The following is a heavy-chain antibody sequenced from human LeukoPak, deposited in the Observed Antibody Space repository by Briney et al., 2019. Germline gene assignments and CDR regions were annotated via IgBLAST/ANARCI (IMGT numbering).Heavy chain of an antibody. CDR1: GYTFTGYY. D-gene: IGHD6-19*01. V-gene: IGHV1-2*02. CDR2: INPNSGGT. Sequence: ASVKVSCKASGYTFTGYYMHWVRQAPGQGLEWMGWINPNSGGTNYAQKLQGRVTMTTDTSTSTAYMELRSLRSDDTAVYYCARMGGIAVAESGAYYFDYWGQGTLVTVSS. J-gene: IGHJ4*02. CDR3: ARMGGIAVAESGAYYFDY.